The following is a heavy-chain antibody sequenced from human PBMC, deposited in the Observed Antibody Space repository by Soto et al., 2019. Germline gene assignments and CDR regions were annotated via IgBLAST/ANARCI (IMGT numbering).Heavy chain of an antibody. Sequence: QITLKESGPTLVKPTQTLTLTCTFSGFSLSTSGVGVGWIRQSPGKALEWLALIYWDDERRYSPSLKSRLTITKDTSKXXVXLXXTNMDPVDTATYYCAHRRNTYYDILTGYSKNWFDPWGQGILVTVSS. V-gene: IGHV2-5*02. J-gene: IGHJ5*02. D-gene: IGHD3-9*01. CDR3: AHRRNTYYDILTGYSKNWFDP. CDR1: GFSLSTSGVG. CDR2: IYWDDER.